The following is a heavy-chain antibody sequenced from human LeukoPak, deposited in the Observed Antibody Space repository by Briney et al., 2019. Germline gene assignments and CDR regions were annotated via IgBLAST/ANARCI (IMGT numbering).Heavy chain of an antibody. CDR3: VYSSGWYRDY. J-gene: IGHJ4*02. CDR2: LSSSGSHV. Sequence: GGSLRLSCAASGFTFTTYSMNWVRQAPGKGLEWVSFLSSSGSHVYYADSVKGRFTISRDNAKNSLYLQMNSLKTEDTAVYYCVYSSGWYRDYWGQGTLVTVSS. CDR1: GFTFTTYS. D-gene: IGHD6-19*01. V-gene: IGHV3-21*04.